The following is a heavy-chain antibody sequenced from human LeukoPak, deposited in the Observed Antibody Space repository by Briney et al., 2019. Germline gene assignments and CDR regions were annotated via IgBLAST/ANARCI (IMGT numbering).Heavy chain of an antibody. CDR3: ARLGYCSAGSCYSLDY. V-gene: IGHV3-48*03. D-gene: IGHD2-15*01. Sequence: GGSLRLSCAASGFTFSDCEMNWVRQAPGEGLEWVSYISSSGSTIFYADSMKGRFTTSRDNAKNSLYLQMKSLRAEDTAVYYCARLGYCSAGSCYSLDYWGQGTLVTVSS. CDR1: GFTFSDCE. J-gene: IGHJ4*02. CDR2: ISSSGSTI.